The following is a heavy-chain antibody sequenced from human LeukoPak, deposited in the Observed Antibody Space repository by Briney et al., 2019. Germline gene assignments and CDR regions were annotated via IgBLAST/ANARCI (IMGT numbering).Heavy chain of an antibody. CDR2: IYYSGST. CDR1: GGSISSGDYY. J-gene: IGHJ5*02. Sequence: SQTLSLTCTVSGGSISSGDYYWRWIRQPPGKGLEWIGYIYYSGSTYYNPSLKSRVTISVDTSKNQFSLKLSSVTAADTAVYYCAKDQWNDYGGAVRWFDPWGQGTLVTVSS. V-gene: IGHV4-30-4*08. D-gene: IGHD4/OR15-4a*01. CDR3: AKDQWNDYGGAVRWFDP.